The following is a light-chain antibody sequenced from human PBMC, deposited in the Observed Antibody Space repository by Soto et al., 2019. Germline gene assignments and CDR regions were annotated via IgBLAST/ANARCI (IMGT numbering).Light chain of an antibody. J-gene: IGKJ4*01. V-gene: IGKV3-11*01. Sequence: EVVLTQSPATLSLSPGERATLSCRASQGVASYLAWYQQKPGQAPRLLISDVTNRATGIPARLSGSGSVTDFTLTISSLEPEDFAVYYCQQRGNWPLTFGGGTKVEIK. CDR3: QQRGNWPLT. CDR1: QGVASY. CDR2: DVT.